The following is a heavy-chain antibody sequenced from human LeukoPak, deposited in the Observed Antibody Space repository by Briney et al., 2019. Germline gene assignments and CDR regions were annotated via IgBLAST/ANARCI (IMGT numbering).Heavy chain of an antibody. CDR3: ARETTGTYNGDY. D-gene: IGHD1-1*01. CDR2: INPNSGGT. Sequence: VASVKVSCKASGYTFTGYYMHWVRQAPGQGLEWMGWINPNSGGTNYAQKFQGRVTMTRDTSISTAYMELSRLRSDDTAVYYCARETTGTYNGDYWGQGTLVTVYS. V-gene: IGHV1-2*02. J-gene: IGHJ4*02. CDR1: GYTFTGYY.